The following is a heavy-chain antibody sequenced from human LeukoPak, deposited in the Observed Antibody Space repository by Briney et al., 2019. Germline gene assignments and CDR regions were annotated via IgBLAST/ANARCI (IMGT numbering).Heavy chain of an antibody. CDR1: GGSISSGGYY. J-gene: IGHJ6*03. CDR2: IYYSGST. CDR3: ARGGSGPADYYYYMDV. Sequence: SETLSLTCTVSGGSISSGGYYWSWIRQHTGKGLEWIGYIYYSGSTYYNPSLKSRVTISVDTSKNQFSLKLSSVTAADTAVYYCARGGSGPADYYYYMDVWGKGTTVTVSS. V-gene: IGHV4-31*03. D-gene: IGHD2-15*01.